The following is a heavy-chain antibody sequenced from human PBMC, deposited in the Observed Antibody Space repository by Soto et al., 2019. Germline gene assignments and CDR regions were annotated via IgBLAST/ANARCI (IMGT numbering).Heavy chain of an antibody. CDR2: IKQDGSEK. CDR3: ARVSYGDYYSQH. J-gene: IGHJ1*01. Sequence: PGGSLRLSCAASGFTFSSYWMSWVRQAPGRGLEWVANIKQDGSEKYYVDSVKGRFTISRDNAKNSLHLQMNSLRAEDTAVYYCARVSYGDYYSQHWGQDTLVTVSS. CDR1: GFTFSSYW. D-gene: IGHD4-17*01. V-gene: IGHV3-7*03.